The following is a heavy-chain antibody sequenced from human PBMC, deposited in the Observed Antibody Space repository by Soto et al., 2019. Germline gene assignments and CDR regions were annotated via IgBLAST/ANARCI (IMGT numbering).Heavy chain of an antibody. CDR1: GGSISSGGYS. D-gene: IGHD6-13*01. J-gene: IGHJ4*02. CDR3: ARDSYSRY. Sequence: ETLSLTCAVSGGSISSGGYSWSWIRQPPGKGLEWVSIIYTGGSTYYADSVKGRFSISRDNSKNTLYLQMNSLRAEDTAMYYCARDSYSRYWGQGTLVTVSS. CDR2: IYTGGST. V-gene: IGHV3-66*01.